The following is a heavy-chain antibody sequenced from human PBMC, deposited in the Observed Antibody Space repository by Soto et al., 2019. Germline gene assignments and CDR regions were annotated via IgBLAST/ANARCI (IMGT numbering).Heavy chain of an antibody. Sequence: DSVKGRFTISRDNSKNTVSLQMNSLRDEDSAAYYCATTGPYWAQGTLVTVSS. CDR3: ATTGPY. V-gene: IGHV3-30*07. J-gene: IGHJ4*02.